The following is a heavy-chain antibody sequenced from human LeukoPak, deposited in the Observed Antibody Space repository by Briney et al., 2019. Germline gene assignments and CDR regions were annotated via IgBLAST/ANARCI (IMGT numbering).Heavy chain of an antibody. CDR2: IIPILGIA. V-gene: IGHV1-69*04. CDR1: GGTFSSYA. J-gene: IGHJ3*02. D-gene: IGHD3-22*01. CDR3: ARVSYDSSGYEPSTAFDI. Sequence: GASVKVSCKASGGTFSSYAISWVRQAPGQGLEWMGRIIPILGIANYAQKFQGRVTITADKSTSTAYMELSSLRSEDTAVYYCARVSYDSSGYEPSTAFDIWGQGTMVTVSS.